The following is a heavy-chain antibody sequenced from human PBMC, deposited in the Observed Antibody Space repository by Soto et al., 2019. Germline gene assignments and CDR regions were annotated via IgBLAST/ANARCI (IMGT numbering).Heavy chain of an antibody. V-gene: IGHV3-7*03. CDR1: GFTFSTYW. CDR2: IKQDGSEI. CDR3: ARDSRYDYVWGGSIDY. D-gene: IGHD3-16*01. Sequence: GGSLRLSCAASGFTFSTYWMTWVRQAPGKGLEWVANIKQDGSEIYYVDSVKGRFTISRDNAKNSLYLQMNSLRAEDTAVYYCARDSRYDYVWGGSIDYWGQGTLVTVSS. J-gene: IGHJ4*02.